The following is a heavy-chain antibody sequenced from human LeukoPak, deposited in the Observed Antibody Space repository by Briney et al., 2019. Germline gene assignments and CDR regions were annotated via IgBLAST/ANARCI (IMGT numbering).Heavy chain of an antibody. Sequence: GGSLRLSCAGTGFTFITYAMNWVRRAPGKGLEWVSAISGSGTSTYYADSVKGRFTISRDNSRSTLYLQMNSLRPEDTAIYYCAREGYYGSGSPPSLYFDYWGQGTLVTVSS. D-gene: IGHD3-10*01. CDR1: GFTFITYA. J-gene: IGHJ4*02. CDR2: ISGSGTST. V-gene: IGHV3-23*01. CDR3: AREGYYGSGSPPSLYFDY.